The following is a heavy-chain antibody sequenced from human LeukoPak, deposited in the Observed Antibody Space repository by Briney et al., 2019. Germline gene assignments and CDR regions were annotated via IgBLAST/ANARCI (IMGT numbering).Heavy chain of an antibody. V-gene: IGHV1-18*01. J-gene: IGHJ4*02. Sequence: GASVTVSCKASGYPFISTGINWLRQAPGHGLEWMGWISPYNGNTNFAQHFQNRLTLTTDTSSRTSFMELRSLRYEDTATYYCARDHGGFWSGSAGFWGQGTLLTVSS. D-gene: IGHD3-3*01. CDR3: ARDHGGFWSGSAGF. CDR1: GYPFISTG. CDR2: ISPYNGNT.